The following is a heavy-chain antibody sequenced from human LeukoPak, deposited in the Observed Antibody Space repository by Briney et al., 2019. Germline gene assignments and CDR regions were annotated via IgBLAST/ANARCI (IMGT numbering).Heavy chain of an antibody. CDR2: IYYTGST. J-gene: IGHJ5*02. Sequence: SETLSLTCAVSGVSVSSYYWSWIRQPPGKELEWIGFIYYTGSTNYNPSLKSRVTISVDTSKNQFSLKLSSVTAADTAVYYCARTYSSGWYNWFDPWGQGTLVTVSS. CDR1: GVSVSSYY. D-gene: IGHD6-19*01. CDR3: ARTYSSGWYNWFDP. V-gene: IGHV4-59*08.